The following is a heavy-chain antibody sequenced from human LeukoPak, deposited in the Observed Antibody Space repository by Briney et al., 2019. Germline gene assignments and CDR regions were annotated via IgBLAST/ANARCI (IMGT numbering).Heavy chain of an antibody. D-gene: IGHD2-2*01. J-gene: IGHJ4*02. V-gene: IGHV1-18*01. CDR2: ITPYNGYA. CDR1: GYAFSNSG. Sequence: GASVRVSCKASGYAFSNSGISWVRQAPGQGLEWMGWITPYNGYAHYAQKLQGRPTMTTDTSTSTAYMELRSLRSDDTAVYYCARNKSTTLGDYWGQGTLVTVSS. CDR3: ARNKSTTLGDY.